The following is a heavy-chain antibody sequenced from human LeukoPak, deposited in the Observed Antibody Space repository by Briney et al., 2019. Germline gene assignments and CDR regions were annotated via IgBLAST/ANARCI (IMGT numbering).Heavy chain of an antibody. J-gene: IGHJ6*03. Sequence: GGSLRLSCAASGFTFSSYSMNWVCQAPGKGLEWVSYISSSSSTIYYADSVKGRFTISRDNAKNSLYLQMNRLRAEDTAVYYCARDEKYYDYVWGSYRRGDYYYYYMDVWGKGTTVTVSS. CDR1: GFTFSSYS. CDR2: ISSSSSTI. D-gene: IGHD3-16*02. V-gene: IGHV3-48*01. CDR3: ARDEKYYDYVWGSYRRGDYYYYYMDV.